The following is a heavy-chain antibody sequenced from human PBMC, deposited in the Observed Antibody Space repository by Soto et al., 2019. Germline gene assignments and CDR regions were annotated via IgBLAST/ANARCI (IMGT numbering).Heavy chain of an antibody. J-gene: IGHJ3*02. CDR3: ARGSEMNGYDLGLDAFDI. D-gene: IGHD3-3*01. CDR2: MNPNSGNK. CDR1: GYTFTSYD. V-gene: IGHV1-8*01. Sequence: QVQLVQSGAEVKKPGASVKVSCKASGYTFTSYDINWVRQATGQGLEWMGWMNPNSGNKGYAQKFQGRVTMTRNTSISTAYMELSSLRSEDTAVYYCARGSEMNGYDLGLDAFDIWGQGTMVTLSS.